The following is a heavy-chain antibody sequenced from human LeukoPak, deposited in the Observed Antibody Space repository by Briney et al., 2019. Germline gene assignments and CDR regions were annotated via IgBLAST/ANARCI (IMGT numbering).Heavy chain of an antibody. CDR2: ISGDGGNT. CDR3: AKDIRGDGYNSRFDY. V-gene: IGHV3-43*02. Sequence: GGSLRLSCAASGFAFDDYAMHWVRHAPGAGLEWVSLISGDGGNTYYADSVKGRFTISRDNSKNSLYLQMNCLRTEDTALYYFAKDIRGDGYNSRFDYWGQGTLATVSP. CDR1: GFAFDDYA. D-gene: IGHD5-24*01. J-gene: IGHJ4*02.